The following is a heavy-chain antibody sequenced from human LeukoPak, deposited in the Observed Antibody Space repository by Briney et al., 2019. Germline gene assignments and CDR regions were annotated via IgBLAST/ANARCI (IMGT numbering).Heavy chain of an antibody. CDR2: IYSGGST. J-gene: IGHJ3*02. Sequence: GSLRLSCAASGFTVSSNYMSWVRQAPGKGLEWVSVIYSGGSTYYADSVKGRFTISRDNSKNTLYLQMNSLRAEDTAVYYCARDTSGDYGAFDIWGQGTMVTVSS. V-gene: IGHV3-53*01. D-gene: IGHD4-17*01. CDR1: GFTVSSNY. CDR3: ARDTSGDYGAFDI.